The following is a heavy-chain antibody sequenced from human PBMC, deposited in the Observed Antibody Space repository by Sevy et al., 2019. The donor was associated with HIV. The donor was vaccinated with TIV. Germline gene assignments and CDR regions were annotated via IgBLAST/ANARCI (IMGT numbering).Heavy chain of an antibody. CDR2: IAYDGTNI. V-gene: IGHV3-30-3*01. CDR3: ASGSTSGWSFFDL. J-gene: IGHJ4*02. D-gene: IGHD6-19*01. CDR1: GFIFSRSA. Sequence: GGSLRLSCAASGFIFSRSAMHWVRQAPGKGLEWVAAIAYDGTNIHYTGSVKGRFTISRDNSRNALYLQMNSLRHEDTAVYFCASGSTSGWSFFDLWGQGTLVTVSS.